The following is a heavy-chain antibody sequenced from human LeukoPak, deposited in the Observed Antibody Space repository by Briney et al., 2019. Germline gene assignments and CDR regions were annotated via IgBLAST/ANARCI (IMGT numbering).Heavy chain of an antibody. V-gene: IGHV4-39*01. CDR3: ARQIQQWLIIDY. Sequence: SSETLSLTCAVSGGSISGSTYNWGWVRQPPGKGLEWIGSIYYSGSTNYNPSLKSRVTISVDTSKNQFSLKLSSVTAADTAVYYCARQIQQWLIIDYWGQGTLVTVSS. J-gene: IGHJ4*02. CDR1: GGSISGSTYN. D-gene: IGHD6-19*01. CDR2: IYYSGST.